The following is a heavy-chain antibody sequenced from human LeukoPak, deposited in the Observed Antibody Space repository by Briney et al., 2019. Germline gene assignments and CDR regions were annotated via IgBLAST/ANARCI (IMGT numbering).Heavy chain of an antibody. Sequence: GGSLRLSCAASGFTFSSYGMHWVRRAPGKGLEWVAVIWYDGSNKYYADSVKGRFTISRDNSKNTLYLQMNSLRAEDTAVYYCAKDSNYDFWSGYSYYFDYWGQGTLVTVSS. V-gene: IGHV3-33*06. J-gene: IGHJ4*02. CDR2: IWYDGSNK. D-gene: IGHD3-3*01. CDR3: AKDSNYDFWSGYSYYFDY. CDR1: GFTFSSYG.